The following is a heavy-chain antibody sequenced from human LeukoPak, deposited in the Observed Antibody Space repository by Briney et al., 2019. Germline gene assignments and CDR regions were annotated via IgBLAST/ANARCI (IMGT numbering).Heavy chain of an antibody. Sequence: SVKVSCKASGGTFSSYAISWVRQAPGQGLEWMGRIIPILGIANYAQKFQGRVTITADKSTSTAYMELSSLRSEDTAVYYCARIVGTLSGYYGMDVWGQGTPVTVSS. D-gene: IGHD1-14*01. J-gene: IGHJ6*02. CDR1: GGTFSSYA. V-gene: IGHV1-69*04. CDR3: ARIVGTLSGYYGMDV. CDR2: IIPILGIA.